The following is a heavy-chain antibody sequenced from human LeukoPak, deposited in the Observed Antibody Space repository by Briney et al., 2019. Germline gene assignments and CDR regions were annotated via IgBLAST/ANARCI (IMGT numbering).Heavy chain of an antibody. J-gene: IGHJ3*02. D-gene: IGHD3-10*01. Sequence: GGSLRLSCAASGFTFSSYWMYWVRQVPGKGLVWVSRINSDGSSTSDGSGTSYADSVKGRFTISRDNAKNTLCLQMNSLRAEDTAVYYCARVGVGNAFDIWGQGTMVTVSS. V-gene: IGHV3-74*01. CDR3: ARVGVGNAFDI. CDR2: INSDGSSTSDGSGT. CDR1: GFTFSSYW.